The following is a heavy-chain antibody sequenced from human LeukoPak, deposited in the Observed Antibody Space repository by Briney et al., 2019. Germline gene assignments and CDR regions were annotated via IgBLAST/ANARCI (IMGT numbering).Heavy chain of an antibody. J-gene: IGHJ4*02. Sequence: QTGGSLRLSCAASGFTSSGHWMSWVRQAPGKGLEWVANINQGGSDKYYVDSVKGRFTISRDNANNLLYLQMNSLRGEDTAVYYCTRDRSRAEDDWGQGTLVIVSS. CDR3: TRDRSRAEDD. D-gene: IGHD1-14*01. CDR2: INQGGSDK. V-gene: IGHV3-7*01. CDR1: GFTSSGHW.